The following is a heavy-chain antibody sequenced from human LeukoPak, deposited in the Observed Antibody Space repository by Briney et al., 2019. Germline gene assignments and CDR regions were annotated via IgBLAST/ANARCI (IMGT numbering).Heavy chain of an antibody. CDR2: INPNSGGT. CDR3: ARDRQQLGYYYYGMDV. V-gene: IGHV1-2*04. J-gene: IGHJ6*02. CDR1: GYTFTGYY. Sequence: ASVKVSCKASGYTFTGYYMHWARQAPGQGLEWMGWINPNSGGTNYAQKFQGWVTMTRDTSISTAYMELSRLRSDDTAVYYCARDRQQLGYYYYGMDVWGQGTTVTVSS. D-gene: IGHD6-13*01.